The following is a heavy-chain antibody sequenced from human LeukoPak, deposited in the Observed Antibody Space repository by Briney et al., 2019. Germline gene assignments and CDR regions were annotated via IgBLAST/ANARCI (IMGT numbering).Heavy chain of an antibody. CDR2: IYPGDSDT. CDR3: ARREKYYYALSAETNWFDP. D-gene: IGHD3-10*01. Sequence: GESLKISCKGSGYSFTSYWIGWVRQMPGKGLEWMGIIYPGDSDTRYSPSFQGQVTISADKSISTAYLQWSSLKASDTAMYYCARREKYYYALSAETNWFDPWGQGTLVTVSS. J-gene: IGHJ5*02. V-gene: IGHV5-51*01. CDR1: GYSFTSYW.